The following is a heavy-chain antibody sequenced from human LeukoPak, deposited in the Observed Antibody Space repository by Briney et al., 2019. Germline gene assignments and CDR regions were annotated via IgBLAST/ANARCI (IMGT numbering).Heavy chain of an antibody. D-gene: IGHD2-2*01. CDR3: ALESSTSGPDY. Sequence: GGSLRLSCAASGFTFSSYAMHWVRQAPGKGLEWVAVISYDGSNKYYADSVKGRFTISRDNSKNTLYLQMNSLRAEDTAVYYCALESSTSGPDYWGQGTLVTVSS. J-gene: IGHJ4*02. CDR2: ISYDGSNK. V-gene: IGHV3-30-3*01. CDR1: GFTFSSYA.